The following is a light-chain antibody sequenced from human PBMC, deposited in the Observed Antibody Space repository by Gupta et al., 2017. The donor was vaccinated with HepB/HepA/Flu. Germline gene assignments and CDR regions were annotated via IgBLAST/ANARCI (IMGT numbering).Light chain of an antibody. Sequence: SYVLAQHPSVSVAPGKTASTSCGGHNIGSRSVRWYQQKPGQAPLLVIYYNSDRPSGIPERFSGSNPGNTATLTISRVEAGDEADYYCQVWDGSSVHLVFGGGTKLTVL. CDR1: NIGSRS. V-gene: IGLV3-21*04. CDR2: YNS. J-gene: IGLJ2*01. CDR3: QVWDGSSVHLV.